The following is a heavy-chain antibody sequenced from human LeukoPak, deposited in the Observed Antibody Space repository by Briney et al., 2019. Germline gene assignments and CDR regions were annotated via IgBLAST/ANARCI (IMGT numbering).Heavy chain of an antibody. D-gene: IGHD7-27*01. Sequence: PGGSLRLSCAASGFTFSSYSMNWVRQAPGKGLEWVSYISSSSSTIYYADSVKGRFTISRDNAKNSLYLQMNSLRAEDTAGYYCARDTLNWGGASSFQYGGQGTLVTVSS. J-gene: IGHJ4*02. CDR2: ISSSSSTI. CDR3: ARDTLNWGGASSFQY. V-gene: IGHV3-48*01. CDR1: GFTFSSYS.